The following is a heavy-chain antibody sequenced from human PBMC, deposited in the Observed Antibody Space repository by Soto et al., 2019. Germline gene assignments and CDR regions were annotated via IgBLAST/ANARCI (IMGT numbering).Heavy chain of an antibody. CDR2: ISAYNGNT. J-gene: IGHJ4*02. Sequence: QVQLVQSGAEVKKPGASVKVSCKASGYSFTSYGISWVRQAPGQGLEWMGWISAYNGNTKYAQKVQDRVTMTTDTSTSTGYMELRSLRSDDTAVYYCAREPNYFDYWGQGTLVTVSS. V-gene: IGHV1-18*01. CDR1: GYSFTSYG. CDR3: AREPNYFDY.